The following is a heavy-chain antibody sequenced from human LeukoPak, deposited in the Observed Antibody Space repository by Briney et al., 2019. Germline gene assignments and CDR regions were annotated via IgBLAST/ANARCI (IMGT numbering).Heavy chain of an antibody. CDR3: AAHRDDFLTGYFDY. Sequence: GGSLRLSCAASGFTFSNYNMNWVRQAPGQGLEWVSSISSSSNYIYYADSVKGRFTISRDNARNSLYLQMNSLRAEDTAMYYCAAHRDDFLTGYFDYWGQGTLVTVSS. CDR1: GFTFSNYN. CDR2: ISSSSNYI. V-gene: IGHV3-21*01. D-gene: IGHD3-9*01. J-gene: IGHJ4*02.